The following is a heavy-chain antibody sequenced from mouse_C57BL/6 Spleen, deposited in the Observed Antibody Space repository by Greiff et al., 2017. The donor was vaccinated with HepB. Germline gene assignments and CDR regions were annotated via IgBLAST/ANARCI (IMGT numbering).Heavy chain of an antibody. D-gene: IGHD1-1*01. CDR1: GYTFTSYW. Sequence: QVQLQQPGAELVMPGASVKLSCKASGYTFTSYWMHWVKQRPGQGLEWIGEIDPSDSYTNYNQKFKGKSTLTVDKSSSTAYMQLSSLTSEDSAVYYCARGTTVVAFYYYAMDYWGQGTSVTVSS. J-gene: IGHJ4*01. CDR3: ARGTTVVAFYYYAMDY. V-gene: IGHV1-69*01. CDR2: IDPSDSYT.